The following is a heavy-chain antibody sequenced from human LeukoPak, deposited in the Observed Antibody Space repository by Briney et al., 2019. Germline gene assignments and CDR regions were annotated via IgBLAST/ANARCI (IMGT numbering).Heavy chain of an antibody. D-gene: IGHD3-22*01. Sequence: SETLSLTCTVSGGSISGYYWSWIRQPPGKGLEWIGYIYYSGSTNYNPSLKSRVTISVDTSKNQFSLKLSSVTAADTAVYYCARATWLPVGLYYYDSSGYYYYFDSWGQGTLVTVSS. CDR1: GGSISGYY. J-gene: IGHJ4*02. CDR3: ARATWLPVGLYYYDSSGYYYYFDS. V-gene: IGHV4-59*01. CDR2: IYYSGST.